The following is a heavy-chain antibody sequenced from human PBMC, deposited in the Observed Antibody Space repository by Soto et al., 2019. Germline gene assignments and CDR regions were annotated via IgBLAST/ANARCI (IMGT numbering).Heavy chain of an antibody. Sequence: GGSLRLSCAASGFTFSSYAMSWVRQAPGKGLEWVSGISGSGGSTYYADSVKGRFTISRDNSKNTLYLQLNSLRAEDTAVYYCATLDCSAGSCYSGGQGLSDYWGKGTLVTVSS. CDR2: ISGSGGST. CDR1: GFTFSSYA. V-gene: IGHV3-23*01. J-gene: IGHJ4*02. D-gene: IGHD2-15*01. CDR3: ATLDCSAGSCYSGGQGLSDY.